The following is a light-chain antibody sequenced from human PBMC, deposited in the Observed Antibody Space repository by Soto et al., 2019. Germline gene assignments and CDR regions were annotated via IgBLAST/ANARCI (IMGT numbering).Light chain of an antibody. CDR3: QQYYSYSWT. Sequence: DIQMTQSPSTLSASVGDRVTITCRASQSISTWLAWYQQKPGKAPNLLIYKASNLESGVPSRFSGSGSGTEFTLTISSLQPDDFATYSCQQYYSYSWTFGQGTKVEIK. CDR1: QSISTW. V-gene: IGKV1-5*03. J-gene: IGKJ1*01. CDR2: KAS.